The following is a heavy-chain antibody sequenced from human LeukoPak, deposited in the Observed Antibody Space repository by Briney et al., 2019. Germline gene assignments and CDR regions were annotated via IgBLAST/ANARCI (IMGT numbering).Heavy chain of an antibody. CDR3: AGHHPRNTVDF. D-gene: IGHD2/OR15-2a*01. CDR2: ISDIGSI. Sequence: PSETLSLTCTVSGGSISGYYWSWIRQPPGKGLEWIAYISDIGSINYNPSLKSRVTISLDTSKSQFSLKLSSVTAADTAVYYCAGHHPRNTVDFWGQGTLVTVSS. CDR1: GGSISGYY. V-gene: IGHV4-59*08. J-gene: IGHJ4*02.